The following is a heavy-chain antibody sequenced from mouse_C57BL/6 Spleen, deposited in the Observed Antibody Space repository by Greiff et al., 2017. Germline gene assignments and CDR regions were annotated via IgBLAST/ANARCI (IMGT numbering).Heavy chain of an antibody. Sequence: QFQLQQPGAELVKPGASVKVSCKSSGFTFPSYWMHWVKQWPGQGLEWIGRLHPSDSDTNYNQKFQGKATLTVNKSSSTAYMQLSSLTSEDSAVYYCAMRDYYDGVFDYWCQGTTLTVSS. CDR3: AMRDYYDGVFDY. CDR1: GFTFPSYW. D-gene: IGHD1-1*01. V-gene: IGHV1-74*01. CDR2: LHPSDSDT. J-gene: IGHJ2*01.